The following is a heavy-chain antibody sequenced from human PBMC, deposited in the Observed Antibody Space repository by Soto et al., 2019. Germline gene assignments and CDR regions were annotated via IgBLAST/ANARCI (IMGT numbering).Heavy chain of an antibody. CDR3: ARVGPYCGGDCYSPPP. CDR1: GYSIRNGYY. D-gene: IGHD2-21*02. J-gene: IGHJ5*02. Sequence: SETLSLTCAVSGYSIRNGYYWGWIRQPPGKGLEWIGTIYHSGSTYYNPSLKSRVTISVDASENHFSLKLGSVTAADTAVYYCARVGPYCGGDCYSPPPWGQGTLVTVSS. CDR2: IYHSGST. V-gene: IGHV4-38-2*01.